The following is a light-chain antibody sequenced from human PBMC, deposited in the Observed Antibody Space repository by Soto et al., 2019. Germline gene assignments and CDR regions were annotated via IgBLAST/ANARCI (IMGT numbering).Light chain of an antibody. V-gene: IGLV2-8*01. Sequence: SALTQPPSASGSPGQSVTISCTGTSNDVGGYKFVSWHQHHPGKAPKLIIYEVSERPSGVPDRFSGSKSGNTASLTVSGLQAEDEADYYCSSYAGGRSLVFGGGTQLTVL. CDR1: SNDVGGYKF. CDR2: EVS. CDR3: SSYAGGRSLV. J-gene: IGLJ3*02.